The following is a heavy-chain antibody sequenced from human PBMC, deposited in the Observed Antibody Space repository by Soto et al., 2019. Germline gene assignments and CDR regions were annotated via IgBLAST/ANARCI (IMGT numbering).Heavy chain of an antibody. CDR1: GGSISSSNW. V-gene: IGHV4-4*02. CDR3: ARAVAVSPNWFDP. J-gene: IGHJ5*02. Sequence: SETLSLTCAASGGSISSSNWWSWVRQPPGRGLEWIGEIYHSGSTNYNPSLKSLVTISVDKSKNQFSLKLSSVTAADTAVYYCARAVAVSPNWFDPWGQGTLVTVSS. D-gene: IGHD6-19*01. CDR2: IYHSGST.